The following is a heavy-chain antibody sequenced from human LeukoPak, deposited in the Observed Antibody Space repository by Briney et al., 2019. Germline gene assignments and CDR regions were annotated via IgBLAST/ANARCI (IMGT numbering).Heavy chain of an antibody. CDR2: IYYSGST. J-gene: IGHJ3*02. CDR1: GVYISGYH. V-gene: IGHV4-59*01. Sequence: SETLSLTCTGSGVYISGYHWSWSRQAPGKGLGWDGYIYYSGSTKYNPSLKSRVTMSVDTSRNQFSLKLSSVTAADTAVYYCARGGLENGYHSNDGFDIWGQGTMVTVSS. D-gene: IGHD3-22*01. CDR3: ARGGLENGYHSNDGFDI.